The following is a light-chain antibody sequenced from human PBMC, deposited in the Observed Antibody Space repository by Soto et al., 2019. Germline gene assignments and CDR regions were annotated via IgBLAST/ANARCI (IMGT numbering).Light chain of an antibody. CDR1: QNIHRF. Sequence: DIQMTQSPSSLSASVGDKVTVTFRANQNIHRFLQWYQQKAGKAPKLLIYAASSLQSGVPSRFSGSGSVTDFTLTISSLQPEDFATSYCQQSYSTPYTFGQGTKLYIK. J-gene: IGKJ2*01. V-gene: IGKV1-39*01. CDR2: AAS. CDR3: QQSYSTPYT.